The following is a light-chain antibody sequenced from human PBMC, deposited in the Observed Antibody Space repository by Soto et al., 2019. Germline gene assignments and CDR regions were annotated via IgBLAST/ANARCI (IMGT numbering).Light chain of an antibody. Sequence: EIVLTRSPGTLSLSPGERATLSCRASQSVSRSYLAWYQQKPGQAPRLLIYGASSRATGIPDRFSGSGSGTDFTLTISRLEPEDFAVYYCQQYGSSPLTFGQGTKVEIK. CDR1: QSVSRSY. V-gene: IGKV3-20*01. CDR3: QQYGSSPLT. J-gene: IGKJ1*01. CDR2: GAS.